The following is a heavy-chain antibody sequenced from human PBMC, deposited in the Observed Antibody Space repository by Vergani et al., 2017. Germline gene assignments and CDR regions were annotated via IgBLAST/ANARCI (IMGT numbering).Heavy chain of an antibody. CDR1: GGTFSSYA. Sequence: QVQLVQSGAEVKKPGSSVKVSCKASGGTFSSYAISWVRQAPGQGLEGMGGIIPIFGTANYAQKFQGRVTITADESTSTAYMELSSLRSEDTAVYYCAREGAARPNYYSYGMDVWGQGTTVTVSS. V-gene: IGHV1-69*01. D-gene: IGHD6-6*01. CDR2: IIPIFGTA. J-gene: IGHJ6*02. CDR3: AREGAARPNYYSYGMDV.